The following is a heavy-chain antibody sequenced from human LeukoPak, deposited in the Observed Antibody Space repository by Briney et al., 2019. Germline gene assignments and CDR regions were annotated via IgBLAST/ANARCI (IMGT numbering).Heavy chain of an antibody. CDR2: ISNSGGNT. D-gene: IGHD1-26*01. V-gene: IGHV3-23*01. CDR1: GSTFSIYA. J-gene: IGHJ6*03. CDR3: AKDDGGSYYIYYYYMDV. Sequence: GGSLRLSCAASGSTFSIYAMSWVRQAPGKGLEWVSAISNSGGNTYYADSVKGRFTISRDNSRNTLYLQMNSLRAEDTAVYYCAKDDGGSYYIYYYYMDVWGKGTTVTISS.